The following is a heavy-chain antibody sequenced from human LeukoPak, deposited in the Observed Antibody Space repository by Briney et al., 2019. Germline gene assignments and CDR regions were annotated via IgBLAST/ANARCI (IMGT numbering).Heavy chain of an antibody. D-gene: IGHD3-9*01. Sequence: PSKTLSLTCTVSGGSISSSSYYWGWIRQPPGKGLEWIGSIYYSGSTYYNPSLKSRVTISVDTSKNQFSLKLSSVTAADTAVYYCARHATKKGWGDILTGWSYWGQGTLVTVSS. J-gene: IGHJ4*02. CDR2: IYYSGST. CDR3: ARHATKKGWGDILTGWSY. CDR1: GGSISSSSYY. V-gene: IGHV4-39*01.